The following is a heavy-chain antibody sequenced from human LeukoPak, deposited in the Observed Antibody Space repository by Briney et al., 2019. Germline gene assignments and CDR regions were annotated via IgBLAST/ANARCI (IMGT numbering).Heavy chain of an antibody. CDR3: ARSRYFAYFDY. CDR2: IKQDGSEK. Sequence: GGSLRLSCAASGFTFSSYWMSWVRQAPGKGLEWVANIKQDGSEKYYVDSVKGRFTISRDNAKNPLYLQMNSLRAEDTAVYYCARSRYFAYFDYWGQGTLVTVSS. J-gene: IGHJ4*02. D-gene: IGHD3-9*01. V-gene: IGHV3-7*01. CDR1: GFTFSSYW.